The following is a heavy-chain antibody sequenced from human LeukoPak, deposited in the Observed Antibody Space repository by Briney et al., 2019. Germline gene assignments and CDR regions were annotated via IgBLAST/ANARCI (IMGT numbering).Heavy chain of an antibody. V-gene: IGHV3-23*01. CDR3: AKAVDFWSGYYNY. D-gene: IGHD3-3*01. Sequence: GGSLRLSCAASGFTFSSYAMSRVRQAPGKGLEWVSAISGSGGSTYYADSVKGRFTISRDNSKNTLYLQMNSLRAEDTAVYYCAKAVDFWSGYYNYWGQGTLVTVSS. CDR2: ISGSGGST. J-gene: IGHJ4*02. CDR1: GFTFSSYA.